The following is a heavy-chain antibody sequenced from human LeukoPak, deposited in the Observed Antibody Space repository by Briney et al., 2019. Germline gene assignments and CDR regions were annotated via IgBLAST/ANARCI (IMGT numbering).Heavy chain of an antibody. D-gene: IGHD2-2*01. CDR2: VSGYTGNT. CDR3: ARGEVSASLYYFDF. Sequence: ASVKVSCKTSGYTFTTYGVSWVRQAPGQGLEWMGWVSGYTGNTNYAERVQGRVTMTTDTSTTTVYMELTSLRSDDTAVYYCARGEVSASLYYFDFWGQGTLVTVSS. CDR1: GYTFTTYG. V-gene: IGHV1-18*01. J-gene: IGHJ4*02.